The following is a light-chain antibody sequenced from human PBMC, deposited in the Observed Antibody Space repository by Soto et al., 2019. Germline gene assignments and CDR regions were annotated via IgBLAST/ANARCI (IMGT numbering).Light chain of an antibody. CDR2: RAS. V-gene: IGKV3-15*01. CDR3: LQYHNLWA. CDR1: QSVSSN. Sequence: EIVMTQSPATLSVSPGERATLSCRASQSVSSNIAWYQQRPGQAPRLLIYRASTRATGVPARFSGSGSGTEFTLTISSLQSEDFTVYSCLQYHNLWAFGQGTKV. J-gene: IGKJ1*01.